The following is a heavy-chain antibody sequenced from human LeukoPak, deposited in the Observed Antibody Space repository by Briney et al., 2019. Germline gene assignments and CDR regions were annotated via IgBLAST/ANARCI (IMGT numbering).Heavy chain of an antibody. CDR3: ARDWNAGSGWFLWFDP. D-gene: IGHD6-19*01. J-gene: IGHJ5*02. Sequence: SETLSLTCTVSSGSISSYYWSWIRQPAGKGLEWIGRIYTSGSTDYNSSLKSRVAMSLDTSKNQFSLKLRSVAAADTAVYYCARDWNAGSGWFLWFDPWGQGTLVTVSS. CDR2: IYTSGST. V-gene: IGHV4-4*07. CDR1: SGSISSYY.